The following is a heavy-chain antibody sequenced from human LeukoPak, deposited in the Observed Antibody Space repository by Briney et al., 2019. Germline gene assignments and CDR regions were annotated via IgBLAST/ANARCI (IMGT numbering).Heavy chain of an antibody. J-gene: IGHJ5*02. Sequence: GASVKVSCKASGYTFTGYYMHWVRQAPGQGLEWMGWINPNSGGTDYAQKFQGRVTMTRDTSISTAYMELSRLRSDDTAVYYCARDLAYCGGDCRNWFDPWGQGTLVTVSS. CDR1: GYTFTGYY. CDR2: INPNSGGT. V-gene: IGHV1-2*02. D-gene: IGHD2-21*02. CDR3: ARDLAYCGGDCRNWFDP.